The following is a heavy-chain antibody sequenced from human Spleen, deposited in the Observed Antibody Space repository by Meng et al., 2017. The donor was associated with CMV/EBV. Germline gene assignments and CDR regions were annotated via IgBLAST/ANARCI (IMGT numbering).Heavy chain of an antibody. Sequence: SLKISCAASGFTFDDYAMHWVRQAPGKGLEWVSGISWNSGSIGYADSVKGRFTISRDNAQNLLFLQLNSLRGDDTAVYFCTRDEAVTRFDPWGQGTLVTVSS. J-gene: IGHJ5*02. CDR2: ISWNSGSI. V-gene: IGHV3-9*01. CDR3: TRDEAVTRFDP. CDR1: GFTFDDYA. D-gene: IGHD4-11*01.